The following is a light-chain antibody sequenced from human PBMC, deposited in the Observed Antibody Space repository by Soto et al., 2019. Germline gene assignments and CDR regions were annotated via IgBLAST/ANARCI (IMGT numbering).Light chain of an antibody. CDR2: DVS. Sequence: QSVLTQPASVSGSPGQSITISCTGTISDVGSYNHVSWYQQYPGKAPKLMIYDVSTRPSGVSDRFSGSKSGNTASLTISGLRAEDEADYYCGSYTTSSNYVFGTGTKVTVL. V-gene: IGLV2-14*03. CDR3: GSYTTSSNYV. J-gene: IGLJ1*01. CDR1: ISDVGSYNH.